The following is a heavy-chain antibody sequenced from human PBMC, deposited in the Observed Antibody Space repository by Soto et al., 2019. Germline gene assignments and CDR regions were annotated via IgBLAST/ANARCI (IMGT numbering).Heavy chain of an antibody. CDR3: ASSYCSSTSCYDAFDI. Sequence: GGSLRLSCAASGFTFSSYWMSWVRQAPGKGLEWVANIKQDGSEKYYVDSVKGRFTISRDNAKNSLYLQMNSLRAEDTAVYYCASSYCSSTSCYDAFDIWGQGTMVTVSS. J-gene: IGHJ3*02. D-gene: IGHD2-2*01. CDR1: GFTFSSYW. V-gene: IGHV3-7*01. CDR2: IKQDGSEK.